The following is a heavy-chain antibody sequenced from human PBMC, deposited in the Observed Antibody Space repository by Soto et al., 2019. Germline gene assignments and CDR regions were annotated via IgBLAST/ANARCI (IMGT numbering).Heavy chain of an antibody. V-gene: IGHV4-34*01. Sequence: QVQLQQWGAGLLKPSETLSLTCAVYGGSFSGYYWSWIRQPPGKGLEWIGEINHSGSTNYNPSLKSRVTRSVATSKNQFSRKLSAGTAADTAVYYCARGRIVATVSYYYYMDVWGKGTTVTVSS. CDR2: INHSGST. CDR3: ARGRIVATVSYYYYMDV. D-gene: IGHD1-26*01. CDR1: GGSFSGYY. J-gene: IGHJ6*03.